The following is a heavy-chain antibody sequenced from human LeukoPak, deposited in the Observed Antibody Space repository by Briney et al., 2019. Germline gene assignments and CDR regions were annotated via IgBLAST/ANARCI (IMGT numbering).Heavy chain of an antibody. V-gene: IGHV4-59*01. Sequence: SETLSLTCTVSGGSISTYYWSWIRQPPGKGLEWIGYIYYSGSTNYNPSLKSRVTISVDTSKNQFSLKLSSVTAADTAVYYCARFLMVRGVIGHFDDWGQGTLVTVSS. J-gene: IGHJ4*02. CDR3: ARFLMVRGVIGHFDD. D-gene: IGHD3-10*01. CDR1: GGSISTYY. CDR2: IYYSGST.